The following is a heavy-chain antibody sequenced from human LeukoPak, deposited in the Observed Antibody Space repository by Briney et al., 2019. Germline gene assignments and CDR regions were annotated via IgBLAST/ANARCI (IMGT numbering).Heavy chain of an antibody. CDR1: GFTFTSSA. V-gene: IGHV1-58*01. J-gene: IGHJ3*02. CDR3: AAGDILTGCSPMSAFDI. Sequence: PGASVKVSCKASGFTFTSSAVQWVRQARGQRLEWIGWIAVGSGNTNYAQKFQERVTITRDMSTSTAYMELSSLRSEDTAVYYCAAGDILTGCSPMSAFDIWGQGTMVTVSS. CDR2: IAVGSGNT. D-gene: IGHD3-9*01.